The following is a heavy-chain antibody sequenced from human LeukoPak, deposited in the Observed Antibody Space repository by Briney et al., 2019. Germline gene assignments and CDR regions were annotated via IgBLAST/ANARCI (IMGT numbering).Heavy chain of an antibody. CDR3: ARGIAVAGTRWFDP. CDR1: GGSISSGGYS. D-gene: IGHD6-19*01. Sequence: SETLSLTCAVSGGSISSGGYSWNWIRQPPGKGLEWIGYIYHSGSTYYNPSLKSRVTISVDRSKNQFSLKLSSVTAADTAVYYCARGIAVAGTRWFDPWGQGTLVTVSS. CDR2: IYHSGST. V-gene: IGHV4-30-2*01. J-gene: IGHJ5*02.